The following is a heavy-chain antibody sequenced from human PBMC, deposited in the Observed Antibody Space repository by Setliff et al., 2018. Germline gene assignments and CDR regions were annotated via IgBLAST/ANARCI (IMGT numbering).Heavy chain of an antibody. V-gene: IGHV4-4*07. Sequence: PSETLSLTCTVSGASISSYYWSWIRQPAGKGLEWIGRIYTSGRTNYNPSLKGRATMSVDTSKNQFSLKLSSVTAADTAVYYCARDSKYYYDSSGYYWNWFDPWGQGTLVTVSS. CDR2: IYTSGRT. D-gene: IGHD3-22*01. CDR1: GASISSYY. CDR3: ARDSKYYYDSSGYYWNWFDP. J-gene: IGHJ5*02.